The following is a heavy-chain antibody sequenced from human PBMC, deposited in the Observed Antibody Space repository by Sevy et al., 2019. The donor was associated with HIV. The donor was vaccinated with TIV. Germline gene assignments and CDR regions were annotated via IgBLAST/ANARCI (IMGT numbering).Heavy chain of an antibody. J-gene: IGHJ4*02. CDR1: GFTFSSYA. CDR3: AREAGYSYGN. D-gene: IGHD5-18*01. V-gene: IGHV3-30-3*01. CDR2: ISYDGSNK. Sequence: GGSLRLSCAASGFTFSSYAMHWVRQAPGKGLEWVAVISYDGSNKYYADSVKGRFTISRDNSKNTLYLQMNSLRAEDTAVYYCAREAGYSYGNWGQGTLVTVSS.